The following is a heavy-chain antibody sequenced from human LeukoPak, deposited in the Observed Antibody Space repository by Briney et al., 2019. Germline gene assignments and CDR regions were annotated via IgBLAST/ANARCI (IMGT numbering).Heavy chain of an antibody. CDR3: AGILSSTSSVDH. CDR1: GGSFSGYY. J-gene: IGHJ4*02. Sequence: SETLSLTCAVYGGSFSGYYWSWICQPLGKRLGCIGEINHSGSTNYNPSLKSRVTISVDTSKNQFSLKLSSVTAADTAVYYCAGILSSTSSVDHWGQGTLVTVSS. V-gene: IGHV4-34*01. D-gene: IGHD2-2*01. CDR2: INHSGST.